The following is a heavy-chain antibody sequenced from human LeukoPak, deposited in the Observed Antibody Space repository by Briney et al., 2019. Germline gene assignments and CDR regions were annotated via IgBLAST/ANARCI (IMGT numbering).Heavy chain of an antibody. CDR3: ARHVQLLEWLLNEKYFDY. V-gene: IGHV4-34*01. CDR2: INHSGST. J-gene: IGHJ4*02. CDR1: GGSFSGYY. Sequence: PSETLSLTCAVYGGSFSGYYWSWIRQPPGKGLEWIGEINHSGSTNYNPSLKSRVTISVDTSKNQFSLKLSSVTAADTAVYYCARHVQLLEWLLNEKYFDYWGQGTLVTVSS. D-gene: IGHD3-3*01.